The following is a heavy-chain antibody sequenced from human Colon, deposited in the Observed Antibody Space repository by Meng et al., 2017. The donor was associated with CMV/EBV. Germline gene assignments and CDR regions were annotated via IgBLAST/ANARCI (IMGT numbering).Heavy chain of an antibody. D-gene: IGHD6-19*01. CDR1: GFTFNNFE. CDR3: AKVYSSGWDDGMDV. CDR2: ISIRGTTI. V-gene: IGHV3-48*03. Sequence: GGSLRLSCAASGFTFNNFEMNWVRQAPGKGLEWVSYISIRGTTIYSADSVKGRFTISRDNAKNSLYLQMNSLRAEDTSVYYCAKVYSSGWDDGMDVWGQGTTVTVSS. J-gene: IGHJ6*02.